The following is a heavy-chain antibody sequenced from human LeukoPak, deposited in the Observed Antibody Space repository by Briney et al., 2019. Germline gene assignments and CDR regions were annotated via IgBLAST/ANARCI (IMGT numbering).Heavy chain of an antibody. CDR1: GFTFSSYG. J-gene: IGHJ3*02. CDR2: IRYDGSNK. V-gene: IGHV3-30*02. D-gene: IGHD3-22*01. Sequence: GGSLRLSCAASGFTFSSYGMHWVRQAPGKGLEWVAFIRYDGSNKYYADSVKGRFTISRDNSKNTLYLQMNSLRAEDTAVYYCAKDRGLYYYDSSGSSPLNAFDIWGQGTMVTVSS. CDR3: AKDRGLYYYDSSGSSPLNAFDI.